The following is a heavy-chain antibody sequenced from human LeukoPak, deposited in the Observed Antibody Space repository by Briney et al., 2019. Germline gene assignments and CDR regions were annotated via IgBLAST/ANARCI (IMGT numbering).Heavy chain of an antibody. J-gene: IGHJ6*03. CDR1: GFTFSSYE. CDR2: ISSSGSTI. D-gene: IGHD3-10*01. Sequence: GGSLRLSCAASGFTFSSYEMNWVRQAPGKGLEWVSYISSSGSTIYYADSVKGRFTITRDNAKNSLYLQMNSLRAEDAAVYYCAKDGERYYGSGSYLKNYYYYYYMDVWGKGTTVTISS. V-gene: IGHV3-48*03. CDR3: AKDGERYYGSGSYLKNYYYYYYMDV.